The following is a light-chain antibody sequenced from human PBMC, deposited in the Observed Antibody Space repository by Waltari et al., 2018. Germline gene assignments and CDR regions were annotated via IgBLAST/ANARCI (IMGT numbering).Light chain of an antibody. V-gene: IGLV2-23*02. CDR1: TNAVGHYDL. CDR2: EVI. J-gene: IGLJ1*01. Sequence: QSALTQPASVSGTPGQSITISCTGTTNAVGHYDLVSWYQHHPGKAPKLLICEVIKRPSGVSSRFSGSKSGSTASLTISGLQPEDEADYYCCSYAGLGTYVFGSGTKVTVL. CDR3: CSYAGLGTYV.